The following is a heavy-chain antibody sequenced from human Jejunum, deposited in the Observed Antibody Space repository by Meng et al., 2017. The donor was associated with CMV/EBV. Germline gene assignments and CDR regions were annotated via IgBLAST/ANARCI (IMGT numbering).Heavy chain of an antibody. D-gene: IGHD3-10*01. V-gene: IGHV3-66*02. J-gene: IGHJ6*02. CDR2: IYSGGST. CDR1: GFTVSTNY. CDR3: ARQEWFDYGLDV. Sequence: AAPGFTVSTNYMNWVRQAPGKGLGWVSVIYSGGSTYYAESVKGRFTISRDNSKNTLYLQMSSLRAEDTAVYYCARQEWFDYGLDVWGQGTTVTVSS.